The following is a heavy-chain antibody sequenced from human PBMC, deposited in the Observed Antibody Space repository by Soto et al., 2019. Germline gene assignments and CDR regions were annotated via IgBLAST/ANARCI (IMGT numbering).Heavy chain of an antibody. V-gene: IGHV3-73*01. CDR1: GLTFSGSA. D-gene: IGHD6-6*01. CDR2: IRSKANSYAT. CDR3: TRAPIAAPPVD. J-gene: IGHJ4*02. Sequence: GGALRLSCGASGLTFSGSAMHRVRQASGKGLEWVGRIRSKANSYATAYAASVKGRFTISRDDSKNTAYLQMNSLKTEDTAVYYCTRAPIAAPPVDWGQGTLVTVSS.